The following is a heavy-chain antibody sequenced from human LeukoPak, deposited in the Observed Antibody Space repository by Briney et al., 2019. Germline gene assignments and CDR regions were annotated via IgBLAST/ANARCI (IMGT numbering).Heavy chain of an antibody. CDR3: ARDDFSSQDGVFDY. CDR1: GFTFSTSG. J-gene: IGHJ4*02. V-gene: IGHV3-23*01. D-gene: IGHD2-8*01. CDR2: ITNSGETT. Sequence: GGTLRLSCVDAGFTFSTSGMRWVRQAPGKGLQWVSGITNSGETTHYADSVRGRFTVSRDNSKSTLYLQMNSLRAEDTAVYYCARDDFSSQDGVFDYWGQGTLVTVSS.